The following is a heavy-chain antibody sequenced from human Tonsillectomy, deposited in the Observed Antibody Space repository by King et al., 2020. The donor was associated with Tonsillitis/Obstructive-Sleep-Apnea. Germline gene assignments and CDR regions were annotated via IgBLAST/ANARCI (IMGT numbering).Heavy chain of an antibody. CDR3: ARLLLWFGELSYFDY. CDR2: INHSGST. Sequence: VQLPQWGAGLLKPSETLSLTCAVYGGSHSHYYWSWIRQPPGKGLEWIAEINHSGSTNYNPSLRSRVTISVDTSKNQFSLKLSSVTAADTAVYYCARLLLWFGELSYFDYWGQGTLVTVSS. J-gene: IGHJ4*02. D-gene: IGHD3-10*01. CDR1: GGSHSHYY. V-gene: IGHV4-34*01.